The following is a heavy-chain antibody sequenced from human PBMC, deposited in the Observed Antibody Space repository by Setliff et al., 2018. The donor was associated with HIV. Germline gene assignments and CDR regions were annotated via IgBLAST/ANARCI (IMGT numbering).Heavy chain of an antibody. Sequence: SETLSLTCTVFGGSMNNYYWNWIRQSPGKGLEWIGSIYHRGSTHHNPSLKSRVTFSVDTSKNQFSLKLSSVTAADTAIYYCARTYSSNWYIDIWSQGTLVTVSS. V-gene: IGHV4-4*08. CDR1: GGSMNNYY. J-gene: IGHJ4*02. CDR3: ARTYSSNWYIDI. CDR2: IYHRGST. D-gene: IGHD6-13*01.